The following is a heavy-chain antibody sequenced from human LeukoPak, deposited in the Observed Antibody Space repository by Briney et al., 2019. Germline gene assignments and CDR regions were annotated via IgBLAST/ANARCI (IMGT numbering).Heavy chain of an antibody. D-gene: IGHD3-10*01. CDR3: ARGGRLYYGSGSYWIHYYMDV. CDR1: GGSFSGYY. V-gene: IGHV4-34*01. J-gene: IGHJ6*03. CDR2: INHSGST. Sequence: PSETLSLTCAVYGGSFSGYYWSWIRQPPGKGLEWIGEINHSGSTNYNPSLKSRVTISVDTSKNQFSLKLSSVTAADTAVYYCARGGRLYYGSGSYWIHYYMDVWGKGTTVTISS.